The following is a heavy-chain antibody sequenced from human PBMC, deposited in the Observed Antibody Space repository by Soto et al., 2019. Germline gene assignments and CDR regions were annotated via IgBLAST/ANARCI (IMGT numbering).Heavy chain of an antibody. CDR2: INPSGGST. D-gene: IGHD3-10*01. Sequence: ASVKVSCTASGYTFTRYYMHWVRQAPGQGLEWMGIINPSGGSTSYAQKFQGRVTMTRDTSTSTGYMELSSLRSEDTAVYYCARDGYYYGAGSYYLVDYWGQGTLVTVSS. CDR1: GYTFTRYY. V-gene: IGHV1-46*03. CDR3: ARDGYYYGAGSYYLVDY. J-gene: IGHJ4*02.